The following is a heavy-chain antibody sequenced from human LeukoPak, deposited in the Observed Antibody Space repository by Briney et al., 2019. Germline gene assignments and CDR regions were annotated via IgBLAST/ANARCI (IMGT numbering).Heavy chain of an antibody. V-gene: IGHV1-2*02. CDR3: AIVQGQDYYDSSGYLY. Sequence: ASVKVSCKASGYTFTGYYMHWVRQAPGQGLEWMGWINPNSGGTNYAQKFQGRVTMTRDTSISTAYMELSRLRSDDTAVYYCAIVQGQDYYDSSGYLYWGQGTLVTVSS. D-gene: IGHD3-22*01. CDR1: GYTFTGYY. J-gene: IGHJ4*02. CDR2: INPNSGGT.